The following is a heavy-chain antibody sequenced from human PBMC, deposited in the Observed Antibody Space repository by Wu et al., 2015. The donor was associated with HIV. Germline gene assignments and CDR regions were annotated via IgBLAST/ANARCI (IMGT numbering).Heavy chain of an antibody. Sequence: QVQLVQSGAEVKKPGASVKVSCKASGYTFTGYYMHWVRQAPGQGLEWMGWINPNSGGTNYAQKFQGRVTMTRDTSISTAYMELSRLRSDDTAVYYCAREVEMATIYYWFDPWGQGTLVTVSS. CDR1: GYTFTGYY. CDR3: AREVEMATIYYWFDP. CDR2: INPNSGGT. D-gene: IGHD5-24*01. J-gene: IGHJ5*02. V-gene: IGHV1-2*02.